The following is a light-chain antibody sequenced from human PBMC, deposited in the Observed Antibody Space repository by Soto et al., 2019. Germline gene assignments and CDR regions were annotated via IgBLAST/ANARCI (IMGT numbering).Light chain of an antibody. CDR3: QQYNSYWT. V-gene: IGKV1-5*01. Sequence: QRTQSPSTLSASVGDRVTITCRASQSISDWLAWYQQKPGKAPKLLIYDASSLESGVPSRFSGSGSGTEFTLTISSLQPDDFATYYCQQYNSYWTFGQGTKVDI. J-gene: IGKJ1*01. CDR1: QSISDW. CDR2: DAS.